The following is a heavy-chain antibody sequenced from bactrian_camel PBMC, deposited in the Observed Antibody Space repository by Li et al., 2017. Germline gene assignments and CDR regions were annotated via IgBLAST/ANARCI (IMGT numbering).Heavy chain of an antibody. Sequence: LVESGGGLVQPGESLRLSCAASGFTSSNYYMVWARQAPGKGLEWVSAINSGGGITYYADSVKERFTISRDNAKNTVYLQMNSLKREDTAMYYCAKSPHGTWDYWGKGTQVTVS. CDR3: AKSPHGTWDY. CDR1: GFTSSNYY. V-gene: IGHV3S40*01. CDR2: INSGGGIT. J-gene: IGHJ4*01. D-gene: IGHD6*01.